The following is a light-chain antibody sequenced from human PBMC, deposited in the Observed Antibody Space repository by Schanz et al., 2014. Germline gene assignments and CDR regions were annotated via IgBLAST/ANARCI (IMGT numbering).Light chain of an antibody. CDR3: SSYRRTDTTYVV. V-gene: IGLV2-14*01. CDR2: DVS. Sequence: QSALTQPASVSGSPGQSITISCTGTSSDVGNYNYVSWYQQHPDKAPKLMIYDVSNRPSGVSNRFSGSKSANTASLTISGLQAEDEADYYCSSYRRTDTTYVVFGGGTKLTVL. CDR1: SSDVGNYNY. J-gene: IGLJ2*01.